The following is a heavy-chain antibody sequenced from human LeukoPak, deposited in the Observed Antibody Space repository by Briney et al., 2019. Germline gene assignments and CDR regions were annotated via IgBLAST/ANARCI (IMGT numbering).Heavy chain of an antibody. CDR3: ARDQPLPYYYYYYMDV. J-gene: IGHJ6*03. V-gene: IGHV3-23*01. Sequence: GGSLRLSCAASGFTFSSYAMSWVRQAPGKGLEWVSAISGSGGSTYYADSVKGRFTISRDNAKNSLYLQMNSLRAEDTAVYYCARDQPLPYYYYYYMDVWGKGTTVTVSS. CDR2: ISGSGGST. CDR1: GFTFSSYA. D-gene: IGHD2-21*02.